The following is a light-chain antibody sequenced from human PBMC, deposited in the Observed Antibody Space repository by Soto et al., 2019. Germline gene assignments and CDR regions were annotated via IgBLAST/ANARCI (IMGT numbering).Light chain of an antibody. CDR1: QTISSW. Sequence: DIQMTQSPSTLSGSVGDRVTITCRASQTISSWLAWYQQKPGKAPKLLXYDASSLESGVPSRFSGSGSGTELTLTISSLQPDDFANYYCQQYNSYSPWTFGQGTKVDIK. V-gene: IGKV1-5*01. CDR2: DAS. J-gene: IGKJ1*01. CDR3: QQYNSYSPWT.